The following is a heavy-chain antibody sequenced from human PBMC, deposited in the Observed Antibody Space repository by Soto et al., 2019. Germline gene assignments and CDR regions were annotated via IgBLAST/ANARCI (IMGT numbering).Heavy chain of an antibody. CDR1: GYSFTTYN. CDR2: ISNYNGNT. V-gene: IGHV1-18*04. CDR3: ARTSVVNSLDY. Sequence: QVQLVQSGPEVKKPGASVKVSCKASGYSFTTYNISWVRQAPGQGFEWMGRISNYNGNTDYAQNFQGRPPMTTETSTTTAYMELTSLTSDDAAVYYCARTSVVNSLDYWGQGTLVSVSS. D-gene: IGHD4-17*01. J-gene: IGHJ4*02.